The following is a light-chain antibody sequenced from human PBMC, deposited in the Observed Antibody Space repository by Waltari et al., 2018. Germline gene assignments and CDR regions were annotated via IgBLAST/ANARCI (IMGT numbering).Light chain of an antibody. CDR3: QSYDSSLSGVI. CDR2: GNN. V-gene: IGLV1-40*01. CDR1: SSNIGAGYD. Sequence: QSVLTQPPSVSGAPGQRITISCTGTSSNIGAGYDVHWYLQLPGTAPKLLILGNNNRPSGVPDPFSASKSDTSASLAITGLQAEDEADYYCQSYDSSLSGVIFGGGTKLTVL. J-gene: IGLJ2*01.